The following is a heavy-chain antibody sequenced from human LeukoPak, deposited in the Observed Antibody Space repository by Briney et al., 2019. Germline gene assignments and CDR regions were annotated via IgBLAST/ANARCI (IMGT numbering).Heavy chain of an antibody. Sequence: PGGSLRLSCAASGFTFSSYEMTWVRQAPGKGLEWVSNISSSDTTTHYADSVKGRFTISRDNARNSLYLQMNSLRAEDTAVYYCARSRRDNYYYYYGMDVWGQGTTVTVSS. CDR3: ARSRRDNYYYYYGMDV. J-gene: IGHJ6*02. CDR1: GFTFSSYE. D-gene: IGHD5-24*01. CDR2: ISSSDTTT. V-gene: IGHV3-48*03.